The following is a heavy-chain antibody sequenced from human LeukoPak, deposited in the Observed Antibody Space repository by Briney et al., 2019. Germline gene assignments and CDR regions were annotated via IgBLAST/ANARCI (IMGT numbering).Heavy chain of an antibody. Sequence: SETLSLTCTVSGGSISSSSYYWGWIRQPPGKGLEWIGSIYYSGSTYYNPSLKSRVTISVDTSKNQFSLKLSSVTAADTAVYYCAREPHLITMVRGPLYYFDYWGQGTLVTVSS. V-gene: IGHV4-39*07. CDR1: GGSISSSSYY. CDR2: IYYSGST. J-gene: IGHJ4*02. D-gene: IGHD3-10*01. CDR3: AREPHLITMVRGPLYYFDY.